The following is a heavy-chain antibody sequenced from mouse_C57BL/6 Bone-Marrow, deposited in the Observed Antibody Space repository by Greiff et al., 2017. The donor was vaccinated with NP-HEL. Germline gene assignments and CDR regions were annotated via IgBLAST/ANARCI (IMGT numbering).Heavy chain of an antibody. V-gene: IGHV1-20*01. CDR2: INPYNGDT. CDR1: GYSFTGYF. J-gene: IGHJ1*03. CDR3: ARRDHGSSYWYFDV. D-gene: IGHD1-1*01. Sequence: VQLQQSGPELVKPGDSVKISCKASGYSFTGYFMNWVMQSHGKRLEWIGRINPYNGDTFYNQKFKGKATFTVDKSSSTAHMKLRSLTSEDSAVYYCARRDHGSSYWYFDVWGTGTTVTVSS.